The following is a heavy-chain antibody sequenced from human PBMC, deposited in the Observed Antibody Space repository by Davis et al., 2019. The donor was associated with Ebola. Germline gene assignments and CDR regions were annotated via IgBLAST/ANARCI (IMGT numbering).Heavy chain of an antibody. CDR3: AREGAYDFWSGYYNDY. Sequence: GGSLRLSCKGSGYSFTSYWIVWVRQMPGKGLECMGIIFPGDSDTRYSPSFQGQVTISADKSISTAYLQWSSLKASDTAMYYCAREGAYDFWSGYYNDYWGQGTLVTVSS. J-gene: IGHJ4*02. D-gene: IGHD3-3*01. V-gene: IGHV5-51*01. CDR1: GYSFTSYW. CDR2: IFPGDSDT.